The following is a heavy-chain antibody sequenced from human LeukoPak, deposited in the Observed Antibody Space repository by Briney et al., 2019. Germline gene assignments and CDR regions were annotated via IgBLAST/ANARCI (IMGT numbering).Heavy chain of an antibody. CDR3: ARGRPWIQLWLAVYYFDY. D-gene: IGHD5-18*01. CDR2: INHSGST. V-gene: IGHV4-34*01. Sequence: PSETLSLTCAVYGGSFSGYYWSWIRQPPGKGLEWIGEINHSGSTNYNPSLKSRVTISVDTSKNQFSLKLSSATAADTAVYYCARGRPWIQLWLAVYYFDYWGQGTLVTVSS. J-gene: IGHJ4*02. CDR1: GGSFSGYY.